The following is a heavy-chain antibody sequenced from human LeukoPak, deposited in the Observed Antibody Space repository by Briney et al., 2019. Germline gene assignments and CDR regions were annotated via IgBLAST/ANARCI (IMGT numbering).Heavy chain of an antibody. D-gene: IGHD6-13*01. J-gene: IGHJ2*01. CDR3: AKTAAGTISYWYFDL. V-gene: IGHV4-34*01. CDR2: INHSGST. Sequence: PSETLSLTCAVYGGSFSGYYWSWIRQPPGKGLEWIGGINHSGSTNYNPSLKSRVTISVDTSKNQFSLKLSSVTAADTAVYYCAKTAAGTISYWYFDLWGRGTLVTVSS. CDR1: GGSFSGYY.